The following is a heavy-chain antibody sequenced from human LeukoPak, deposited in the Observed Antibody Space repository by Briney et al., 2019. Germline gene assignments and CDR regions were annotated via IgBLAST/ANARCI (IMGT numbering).Heavy chain of an antibody. D-gene: IGHD4-17*01. CDR2: IYYSGST. CDR1: GGSISSYY. J-gene: IGHJ6*03. CDR3: ASKKGDDYGDYEDYYYYYMDV. V-gene: IGHV4-59*12. Sequence: SETLSLTCNVSGGSISSYYWSWIRQPPGKGLEWIGYIYYSGSTNYNPSLKSRVTISVDTSKNQFSLKLSSVTAADTAVYYCASKKGDDYGDYEDYYYYYMDVWGKGTTVTISS.